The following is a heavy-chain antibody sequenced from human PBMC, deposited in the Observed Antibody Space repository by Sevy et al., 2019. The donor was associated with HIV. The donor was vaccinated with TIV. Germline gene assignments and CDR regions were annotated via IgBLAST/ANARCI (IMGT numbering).Heavy chain of an antibody. CDR1: GYTFTSYG. CDR3: ARVKRGFGELFYYFDY. J-gene: IGHJ4*02. CDR2: LSAYNGNT. D-gene: IGHD3-10*01. V-gene: IGHV1-18*01. Sequence: ASVKVSCKASGYTFTSYGISCVRQAPGRGLEWMGWLSAYNGNTNNAPKLQGRVTMITGTSRSTAYMELRSLRSDDTAVYDCARVKRGFGELFYYFDYWGQGTLVTVSS.